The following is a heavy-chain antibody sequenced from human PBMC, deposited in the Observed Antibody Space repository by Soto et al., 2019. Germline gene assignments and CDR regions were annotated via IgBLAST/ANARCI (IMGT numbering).Heavy chain of an antibody. CDR2: IHYSGST. J-gene: IGHJ4*02. CDR1: GGSISSTNYF. V-gene: IGHV4-39*01. CDR3: ARQRDYYDTSGDSYFDY. D-gene: IGHD3-22*01. Sequence: SETLSLTCTVSGGSISSTNYFWGWIRQPPGKGLEWIGSIHYSGSTYYNPSLKSRVTISVDTSKNQFSLKLTSVTAADTALYYCARQRDYYDTSGDSYFDYWGQGTLVTVYS.